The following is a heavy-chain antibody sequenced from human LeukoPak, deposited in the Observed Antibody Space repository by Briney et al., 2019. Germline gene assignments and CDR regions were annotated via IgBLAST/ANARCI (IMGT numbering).Heavy chain of an antibody. CDR3: AKEMKPWMHFDY. Sequence: GGSLRLSCAASGFTFSGYGMHWVRQAPGKGLEWVALISYDGSDKYYADSVKGRFTISRDNSKNTLYLQMNSLRAEDTAVYYCAKEMKPWMHFDYWGQGTLVTVSS. J-gene: IGHJ4*02. D-gene: IGHD5-12*01. V-gene: IGHV3-30*18. CDR1: GFTFSGYG. CDR2: ISYDGSDK.